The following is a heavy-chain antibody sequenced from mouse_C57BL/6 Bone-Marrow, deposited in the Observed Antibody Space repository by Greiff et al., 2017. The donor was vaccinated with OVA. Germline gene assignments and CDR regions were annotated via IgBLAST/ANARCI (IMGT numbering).Heavy chain of an antibody. V-gene: IGHV5-12*01. Sequence: EVQLVESGGGLVQPGGSLKLSCAASGFTFSDYYMYWVRQTPEKRLEWVAYISNGGGRTYYPDTVKGRFTISRDNATNTLYLQLSRLKSEDTARYYCARRSDDYDGYWYFDVWGTGTTVTVSS. J-gene: IGHJ1*03. D-gene: IGHD2-4*01. CDR1: GFTFSDYY. CDR3: ARRSDDYDGYWYFDV. CDR2: ISNGGGRT.